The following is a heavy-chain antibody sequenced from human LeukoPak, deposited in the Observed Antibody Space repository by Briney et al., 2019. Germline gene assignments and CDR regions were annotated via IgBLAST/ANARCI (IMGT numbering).Heavy chain of an antibody. CDR2: ISGSGGST. CDR1: GFTFSNYA. V-gene: IGHV3-23*01. D-gene: IGHD3-16*01. Sequence: PAGGSLRLSCAASGFTFSNYAMNWVRQAPGKGLDWVSAISGSGGSTYYADSVRGRFTISRDNSKNTLFLQMNSLRAEDTAVYYCAKVGNWFDPWGQGTLVTVSS. CDR3: AKVGNWFDP. J-gene: IGHJ5*02.